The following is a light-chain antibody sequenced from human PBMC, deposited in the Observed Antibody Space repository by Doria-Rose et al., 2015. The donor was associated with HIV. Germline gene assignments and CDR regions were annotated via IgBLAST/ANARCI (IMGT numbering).Light chain of an antibody. CDR2: EVS. CDR1: SSDIGGHNY. J-gene: IGLJ1*01. Sequence: LIQPASVSGSPGQSITISCTGTSSDIGGHNYVSWYQHHPGRAPKLIIYEVSNRPSGVSHRFSGSKSGNTASLTISGLQAEDEADYYCSSYATSGTLIVFGTGTKVTVL. CDR3: SSYATSGTLIV. V-gene: IGLV2-14*01.